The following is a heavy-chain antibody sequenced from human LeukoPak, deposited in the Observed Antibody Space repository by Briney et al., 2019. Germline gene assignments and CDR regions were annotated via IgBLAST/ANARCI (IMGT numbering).Heavy chain of an antibody. CDR3: ARQGSSDWFDP. J-gene: IGHJ5*02. CDR2: IYTSGST. Sequence: SETLSLTCTVSGGSISIYSWTWIRQPPGKGLEWIGYIYTSGSTTYNPSPKSRVTISVDTSKNQFSLKLSSVTAADTAVYYCARQGSSDWFDPWGQGTLVTVSS. D-gene: IGHD6-6*01. CDR1: GGSISIYS. V-gene: IGHV4-59*01.